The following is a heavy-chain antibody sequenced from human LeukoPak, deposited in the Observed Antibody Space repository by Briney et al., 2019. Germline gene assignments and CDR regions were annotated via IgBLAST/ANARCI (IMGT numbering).Heavy chain of an antibody. CDR1: SGSISTSNYY. Sequence: SETLSLTCTVSSGSISTSNYYWGWVRQPPGKGLEWIGSIYYSGSTYYNPSLKSRVTISVDTSKNQFSLKLSSVTAADTAVYYCARRYGSGSYKYWGQGTLVTVSS. V-gene: IGHV4-39*07. D-gene: IGHD3-10*01. CDR3: ARRYGSGSYKY. CDR2: IYYSGST. J-gene: IGHJ4*02.